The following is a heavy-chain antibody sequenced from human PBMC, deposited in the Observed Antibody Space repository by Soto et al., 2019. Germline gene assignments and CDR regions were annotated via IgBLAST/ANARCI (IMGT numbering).Heavy chain of an antibody. J-gene: IGHJ3*01. CDR1: VFTFDDYT. V-gene: IGHV3-43*01. CDR3: VNGASGGGFVFDF. CDR2: VSWDSGNR. D-gene: IGHD3-16*01. Sequence: VGSLRLSCASSVFTFDDYTMHWVRQRPVKGLEWVSLVSWDSGNRIYADSVQGRFTISRDNSNSSLFLQMNSLRTEDTAVYFSVNGASGGGFVFDFGGLGTLLTVSS.